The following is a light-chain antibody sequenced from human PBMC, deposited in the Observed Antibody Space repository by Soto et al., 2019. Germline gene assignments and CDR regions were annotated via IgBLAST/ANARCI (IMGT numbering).Light chain of an antibody. Sequence: QSVLTQPASVSGSPGQSITISCTGTSSDVGSYNLVSWYQQHPGKAPKLMIYEGSKRPSGVSNRFSGSKSGNTASLTISGLQAEDEADYYCCSYEGSRYVLGNGTKVT. V-gene: IGLV2-23*01. CDR1: SSDVGSYNL. CDR2: EGS. CDR3: CSYEGSRYV. J-gene: IGLJ1*01.